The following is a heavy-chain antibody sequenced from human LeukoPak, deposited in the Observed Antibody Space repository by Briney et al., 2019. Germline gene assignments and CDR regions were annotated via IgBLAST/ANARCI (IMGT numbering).Heavy chain of an antibody. Sequence: SETLSLTCAVYGGSFSGYYWSWIRQPPGKGLEWIGEINHSGSTNYNPSLKSRVTISVDTSKNQFSLKLSSVTAADTAVYYCARGRTPSNYDFWRGYWTFDYWGQGTLVTVSS. CDR2: INHSGST. J-gene: IGHJ4*02. CDR3: ARGRTPSNYDFWRGYWTFDY. D-gene: IGHD3-3*01. CDR1: GGSFSGYY. V-gene: IGHV4-34*01.